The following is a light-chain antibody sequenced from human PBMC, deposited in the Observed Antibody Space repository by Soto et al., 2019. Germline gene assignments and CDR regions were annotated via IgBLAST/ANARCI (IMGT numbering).Light chain of an antibody. Sequence: DIQMTQSPSSLSASVGDRVTMTCRASQAIRNYVAWYQQKPGEVPKLLIYAASTLQSGVPARFSGGGFGTDFTLTISRLRPEDVATYYCQRYHSALLTFGPGTKVDIK. CDR2: AAS. J-gene: IGKJ3*01. CDR3: QRYHSALLT. V-gene: IGKV1-27*01. CDR1: QAIRNY.